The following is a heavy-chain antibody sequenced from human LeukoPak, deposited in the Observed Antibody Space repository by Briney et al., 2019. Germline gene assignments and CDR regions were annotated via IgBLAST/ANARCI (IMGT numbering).Heavy chain of an antibody. Sequence: GGSLRLSCAASGFTFSTYWMHWVSQAPGKGLVWVSRIKSDGSSTSYADSVKGRFTISRDNARNTLFLQMNSLRAEDTAVYYCARYYYDSSRGAYWGQGTLVTVSS. CDR2: IKSDGSST. D-gene: IGHD3-22*01. J-gene: IGHJ4*02. CDR3: ARYYYDSSRGAY. V-gene: IGHV3-74*01. CDR1: GFTFSTYW.